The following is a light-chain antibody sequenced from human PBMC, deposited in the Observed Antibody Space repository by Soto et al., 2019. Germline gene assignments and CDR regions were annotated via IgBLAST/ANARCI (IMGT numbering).Light chain of an antibody. CDR2: KIS. J-gene: IGKJ1*01. CDR1: QSLVHSDGNTY. CDR3: MQATQFLWT. Sequence: DIVMPQTPLSSPVTLGQPASISCRSSQSLVHSDGNTYLNWLQQRPGQPPRLLIYKISSRFSGVPDRFSGSGAGTDLTLKISMVEAEDVGVYYCMQATQFLWTFGQGTKVEI. V-gene: IGKV2-24*01.